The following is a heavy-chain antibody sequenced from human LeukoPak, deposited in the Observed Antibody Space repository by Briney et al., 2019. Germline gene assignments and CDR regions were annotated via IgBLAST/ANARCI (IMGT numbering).Heavy chain of an antibody. CDR3: ARAVAPSAIEEAFDM. CDR1: GFTFSSYG. Sequence: PGGSLRLSCAASGFTFSSYGMHWVRQAPGKGLEWVAVIWYDGSNKYYADSVKGRFTISRDNSKNTLYLQMNSLRVEDTAVYYCARAVAPSAIEEAFDMWGQGTMVTVSS. J-gene: IGHJ3*02. CDR2: IWYDGSNK. V-gene: IGHV3-33*01. D-gene: IGHD5-12*01.